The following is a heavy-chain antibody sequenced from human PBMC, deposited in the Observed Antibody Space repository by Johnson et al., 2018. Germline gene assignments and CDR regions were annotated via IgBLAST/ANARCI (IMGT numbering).Heavy chain of an antibody. Sequence: VQLVESGGGLVQPGGTLRLSCTASGFTFSTYSMNWVRQAPGKGLEWVSYISSSSRIIYYADSVKGRFTISRDNEKNSLYLQMNSLRDEETAVYYCARLWAHWGGDCLDAFDIWGQGTMVTVSS. CDR2: ISSSSRII. J-gene: IGHJ3*02. V-gene: IGHV3-48*02. D-gene: IGHD2-21*02. CDR1: GFTFSTYS. CDR3: ARLWAHWGGDCLDAFDI.